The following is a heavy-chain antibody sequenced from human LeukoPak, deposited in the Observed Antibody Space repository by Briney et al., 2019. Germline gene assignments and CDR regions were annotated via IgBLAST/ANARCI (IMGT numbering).Heavy chain of an antibody. V-gene: IGHV4-39*01. D-gene: IGHD3-3*01. Sequence: SETLSLTCTVSGGSISSSSYYWGWIRQPPGKGLEWIGSIYYSGSTYYNPSLKSRVTISVDTSKNQFSLKLISVTAADTAVYYCARQNPYDFWSGLTICYFDYWGQGTLVTVSS. CDR3: ARQNPYDFWSGLTICYFDY. CDR1: GGSISSSSYY. J-gene: IGHJ4*02. CDR2: IYYSGST.